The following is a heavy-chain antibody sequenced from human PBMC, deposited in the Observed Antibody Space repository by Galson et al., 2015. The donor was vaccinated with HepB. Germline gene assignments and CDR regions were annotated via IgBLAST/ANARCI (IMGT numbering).Heavy chain of an antibody. CDR1: GFTFSSYS. Sequence: SLRLSCAASGFTFSSYSMNWVRQAPGKGLEWVSSISSSSSYIYYADSVKGRFTISRDNAKNSLYLQMNSLRAEDTAVYYCAKDRGWQQLVRGFDYWGQGTLVTVSS. D-gene: IGHD6-13*01. V-gene: IGHV3-21*01. CDR2: ISSSSSYI. CDR3: AKDRGWQQLVRGFDY. J-gene: IGHJ4*02.